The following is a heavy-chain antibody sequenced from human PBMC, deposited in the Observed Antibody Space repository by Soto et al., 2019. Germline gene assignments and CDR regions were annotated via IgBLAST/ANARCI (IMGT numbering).Heavy chain of an antibody. Sequence: TLSLTCTVSGGSISSYYWSWIRQPPGKGLEWIGYIYYSGSTNYNPSLKSRVTISVDTSKNQFSLKLSSVTAADTAVYYCARAGTTMVRGVISGWFDPWGQGTLVTVAS. V-gene: IGHV4-59*01. CDR1: GGSISSYY. CDR2: IYYSGST. CDR3: ARAGTTMVRGVISGWFDP. D-gene: IGHD3-10*01. J-gene: IGHJ5*02.